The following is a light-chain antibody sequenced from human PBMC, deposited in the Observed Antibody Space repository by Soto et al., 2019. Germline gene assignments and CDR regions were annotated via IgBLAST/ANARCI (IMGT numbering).Light chain of an antibody. CDR1: SSDVGGYDF. CDR3: SSYAGSNNYV. V-gene: IGLV2-8*01. J-gene: IGLJ1*01. Sequence: QSALTQPPSASGSPGQSVTISCTGTSSDVGGYDFVSWYQQHPGKAPKPMIHEVSKRPSGVPDRFSGSKSGNTASLTVSGLQAEDEADYYCSSYAGSNNYVFGTGTKVTVL. CDR2: EVS.